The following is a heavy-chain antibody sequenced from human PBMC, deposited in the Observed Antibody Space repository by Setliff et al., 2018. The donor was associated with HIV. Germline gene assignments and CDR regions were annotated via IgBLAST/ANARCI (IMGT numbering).Heavy chain of an antibody. D-gene: IGHD3-22*01. Sequence: PGGSLRLSCTASGFPFGDYAMSWVRQAPGKGLEWVGFIRSKAYGGTTEYAASVRGRLTISRDDSKSIVYLQMNSLKTEDTAVYYCTRGARDYYDSSGYLDYWGQGTLVTVSS. V-gene: IGHV3-49*04. CDR2: IRSKAYGGTT. J-gene: IGHJ4*02. CDR3: TRGARDYYDSSGYLDY. CDR1: GFPFGDYA.